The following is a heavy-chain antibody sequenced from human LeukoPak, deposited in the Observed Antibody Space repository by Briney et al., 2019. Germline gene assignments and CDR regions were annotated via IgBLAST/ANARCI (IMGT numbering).Heavy chain of an antibody. D-gene: IGHD2-2*01. V-gene: IGHV3-33*06. CDR2: IWNDGSKK. J-gene: IGHJ4*02. Sequence: GGSLRLSCAASGFNFSTYGIHWIRQAPGKGLEWVAVIWNDGSKKFYADSVKGRFTISRDNYKSVVHLQMNTLRVDDTAVYYCAKDRNIVIIPAAIEGFDYWGLGTLVTVSS. CDR1: GFNFSTYG. CDR3: AKDRNIVIIPAAIEGFDY.